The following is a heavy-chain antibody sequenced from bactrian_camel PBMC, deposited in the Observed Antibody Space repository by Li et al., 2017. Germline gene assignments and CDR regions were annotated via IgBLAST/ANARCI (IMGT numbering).Heavy chain of an antibody. CDR1: RSTYWYC. V-gene: IGHV3S63*01. D-gene: IGHD3*01. CDR3: GAARSAGYCSAWTDFTY. CDR2: IYANDDTT. J-gene: IGHJ4*01. Sequence: VQLVESGGGSVQAGGSLRLSCTASRSTYWYCLGWFRQVPGKDREGVAVIYANDDTTYYADAVKGRFTISQDNAKNTLYLQMNSLISDDTAMYYCGAARSAGYCSAWTDFTYRGQGTQVTVS.